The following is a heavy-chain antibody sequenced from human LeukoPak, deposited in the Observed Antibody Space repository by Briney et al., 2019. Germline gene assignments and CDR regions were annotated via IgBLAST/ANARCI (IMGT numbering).Heavy chain of an antibody. D-gene: IGHD1-26*01. CDR3: AKAFKVGATYY. J-gene: IGHJ4*02. V-gene: IGHV3-23*01. Sequence: GGSLRLSCAASGFTFSSYAMSWVRQAPGKGLEWASAISGSGGSTYYADSVKGRFTISRDNYKNTLYLQTNSLRAEDTAVYYCAKAFKVGATYYWGQGTRVTVSP. CDR2: ISGSGGST. CDR1: GFTFSSYA.